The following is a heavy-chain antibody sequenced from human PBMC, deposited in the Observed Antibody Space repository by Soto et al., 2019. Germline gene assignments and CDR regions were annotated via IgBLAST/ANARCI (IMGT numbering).Heavy chain of an antibody. CDR1: GGTFSSYA. CDR2: IIPIFGTA. D-gene: IGHD3-22*01. V-gene: IGHV1-69*13. CDR3: ARGRTYYYDSSGYCFDY. J-gene: IGHJ4*02. Sequence: SVKVSCKASGGTFSSYAISWVRQAPGQGLEWMGGIIPIFGTANYAQKFQGRVTITADESTSTAYMELSSLRSEDTAVYYCARGRTYYYDSSGYCFDYWGQGTLVTVSS.